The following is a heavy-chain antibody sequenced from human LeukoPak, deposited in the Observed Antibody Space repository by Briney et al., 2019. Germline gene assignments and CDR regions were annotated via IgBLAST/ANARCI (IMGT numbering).Heavy chain of an antibody. CDR2: INHSGST. Sequence: SETLSLTCAVYGGPFCGYYWSWIPQPPGKGVEWIGDINHSGSTNYNPSLKSRVTISVDTSKNQFSLMLSSVTAADTAVYYCARGDYCSGGSCYSPPFDYWGQGTLVTVSS. CDR3: ARGDYCSGGSCYSPPFDY. CDR1: GGPFCGYY. J-gene: IGHJ4*02. D-gene: IGHD2-15*01. V-gene: IGHV4-34*01.